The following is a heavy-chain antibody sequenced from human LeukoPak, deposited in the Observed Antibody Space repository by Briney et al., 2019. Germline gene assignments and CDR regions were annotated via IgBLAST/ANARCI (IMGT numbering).Heavy chain of an antibody. CDR1: GFTFSSYS. CDR2: ISSSSSYI. CDR3: ASTDSSGWYVWDY. J-gene: IGHJ4*02. V-gene: IGHV3-21*01. Sequence: PGGSRRLSCAASGFTFSSYSMNWVRQAPGKGLEWVSSISSSSSYIYYADSVKGRFTISRDNAKNSLYLQMNSLRAEDTAVYYCASTDSSGWYVWDYWGQGTLVTVSS. D-gene: IGHD6-19*01.